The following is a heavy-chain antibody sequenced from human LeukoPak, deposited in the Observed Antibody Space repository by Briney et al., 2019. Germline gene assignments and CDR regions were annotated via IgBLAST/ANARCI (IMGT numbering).Heavy chain of an antibody. CDR3: ARVTRSPFGWFDP. J-gene: IGHJ5*02. CDR2: ISGSSTYI. CDR1: GFTFSSYS. Sequence: GGSLRLSCAASGFTFSSYSMNWVRQAPGKGLEWVSSISGSSTYIYYTDSVKGRFTISRDNAKNSLYLQMNSLRAKDTAVYYCARVTRSPFGWFDPWGQGTLVTVSS. D-gene: IGHD4-17*01. V-gene: IGHV3-21*01.